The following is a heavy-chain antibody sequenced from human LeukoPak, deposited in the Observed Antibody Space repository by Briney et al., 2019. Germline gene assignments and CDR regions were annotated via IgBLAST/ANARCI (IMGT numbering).Heavy chain of an antibody. D-gene: IGHD5-12*01. CDR1: SYSISSGYY. CDR3: AGDRGGRTGYASGDFDF. V-gene: IGHV4-38-2*02. Sequence: PSETLSLTCAVSSYSISSGYYWDWIRQPPGKGLEWIGTIFYSGRAYYNPSLKSRVTMSVDTSKNHFSLKPTSVTAADTAVYFCAGDRGGRTGYASGDFDFWGQGTLVTVSS. CDR2: IFYSGRA. J-gene: IGHJ4*02.